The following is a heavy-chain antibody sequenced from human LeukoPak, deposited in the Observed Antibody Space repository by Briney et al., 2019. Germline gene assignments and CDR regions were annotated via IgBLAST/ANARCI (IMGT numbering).Heavy chain of an antibody. D-gene: IGHD3-10*01. CDR2: ISSSSSYI. CDR1: GFTLSSYS. J-gene: IGHJ4*02. CDR3: ANLDYYGSGSYYNEGV. V-gene: IGHV3-21*04. Sequence: GGSLRLSCAASGFTLSSYSMNWVRQAPGKGLEWVSSISSSSSYIYYADSVKGRFTISRDNAKNSLYPQMNSLRAEDTAVYYCANLDYYGSGSYYNEGVWGQGTLVTVSS.